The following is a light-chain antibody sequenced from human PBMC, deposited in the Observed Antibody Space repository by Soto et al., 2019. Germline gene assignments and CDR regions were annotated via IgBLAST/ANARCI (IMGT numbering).Light chain of an antibody. J-gene: IGKJ1*01. CDR1: QSINAH. V-gene: IGKV3-15*01. CDR3: QQYNTWLWT. Sequence: EVVMTQSPATLSVSPGERVTLSCRASQSINAHLAWYQRKPGQPPSFLIHGASTRATGIPARFSGSGFGTEFILTISSLQSEDFAVYYCQQYNTWLWTFGQGTKVEIQ. CDR2: GAS.